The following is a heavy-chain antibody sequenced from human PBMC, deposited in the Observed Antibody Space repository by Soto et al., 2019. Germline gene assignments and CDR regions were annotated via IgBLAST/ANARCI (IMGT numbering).Heavy chain of an antibody. J-gene: IGHJ6*03. V-gene: IGHV1-24*01. Sequence: ASVKVSCKVSGYTLTELSMHWVRQAPGKGLEWMGGFDPEDGETIYAQKFQGRVTMTEDTSTDTAYMELSSLRSEDTAVYYCATESRYPWNCSCICCYVQYYYYMDVWGKATTVTVSS. D-gene: IGHD2-2*01. CDR2: FDPEDGET. CDR1: GYTLTELS. CDR3: ATESRYPWNCSCICCYVQYYYYMDV.